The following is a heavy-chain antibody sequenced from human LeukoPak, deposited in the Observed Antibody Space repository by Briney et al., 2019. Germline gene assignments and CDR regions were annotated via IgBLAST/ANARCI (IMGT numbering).Heavy chain of an antibody. Sequence: GGSLRLSCAASRFTFSSYGMHWVRQTPGKGLEWVAVISYDGSNKYYADSVKGRFTISRDNSKNTLYLQMNSLRAEDTALYYCARELFLGGWYLGYWGQGTLVTVSS. J-gene: IGHJ4*02. CDR2: ISYDGSNK. CDR3: ARELFLGGWYLGY. CDR1: RFTFSSYG. V-gene: IGHV3-30*03. D-gene: IGHD6-19*01.